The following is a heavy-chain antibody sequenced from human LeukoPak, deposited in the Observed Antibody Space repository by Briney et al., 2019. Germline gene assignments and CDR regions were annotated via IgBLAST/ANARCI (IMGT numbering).Heavy chain of an antibody. D-gene: IGHD6-19*01. J-gene: IGHJ4*02. CDR3: ARPLYSSAWYAY. V-gene: IGHV4-39*01. CDR2: IYYTGST. CDR1: GGSISSSSYY. Sequence: PSETLSLTCTVSGGSISSSSYYWGWIRQPPGKGLEWIGYIYYTGSTYYNPSLKSRVTISVDTSKNQFSLKLRSVTAADTAVYYCARPLYSSAWYAYWGQGTLVTVSS.